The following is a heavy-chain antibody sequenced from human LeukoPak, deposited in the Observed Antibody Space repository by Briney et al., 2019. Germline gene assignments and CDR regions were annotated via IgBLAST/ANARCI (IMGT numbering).Heavy chain of an antibody. CDR1: GGSISSYY. CDR3: ARDSADSNYYFDY. Sequence: KPSETLCLTCTVSGGSISSYYWSWIRQPPGKGLEWIGYIYYSGSTSYNPSLKSRVTISVDTSKNQFSLRLSSVTAADTAVYYCARDSADSNYYFDYWGQGTLVTVSS. J-gene: IGHJ4*02. CDR2: IYYSGST. V-gene: IGHV4-59*01. D-gene: IGHD4-11*01.